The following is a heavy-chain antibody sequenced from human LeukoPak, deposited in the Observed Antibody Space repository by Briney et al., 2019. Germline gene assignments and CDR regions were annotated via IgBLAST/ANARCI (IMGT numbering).Heavy chain of an antibody. CDR2: ISASGSAT. Sequence: GGSLRLSCAASGFIFSNYGMNWVRQAPGKGLEWVAAISASGSATSYADSVRGRFTISRDNSKSTTYLQMNSLRAEDTAVYYCAKQRSGWYGRAFDYWGQGTLVTVSS. D-gene: IGHD6-19*01. CDR1: GFIFSNYG. V-gene: IGHV3-23*01. J-gene: IGHJ4*02. CDR3: AKQRSGWYGRAFDY.